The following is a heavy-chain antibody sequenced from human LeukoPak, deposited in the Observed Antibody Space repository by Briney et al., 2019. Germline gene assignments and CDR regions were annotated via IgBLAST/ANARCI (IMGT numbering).Heavy chain of an antibody. J-gene: IGHJ4*02. CDR1: GYTFNNYG. CDR3: ARDPYDTSGGDRFDY. CDR2: ISTNNGHT. Sequence: GASVKVSCKASGYTFNNYGITWVRQAPGQGLEWMGWISTNNGHTNYARRFQGRVTMTTDTSTSTVYMDLGILRSDDTAVYYCARDPYDTSGGDRFDYWGQGTLVTVSS. V-gene: IGHV1-18*01. D-gene: IGHD3-22*01.